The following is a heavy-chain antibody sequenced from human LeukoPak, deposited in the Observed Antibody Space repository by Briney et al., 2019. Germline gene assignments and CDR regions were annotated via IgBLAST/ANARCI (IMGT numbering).Heavy chain of an antibody. CDR2: IYSGGTI. J-gene: IGHJ4*02. CDR3: AREHNSGFLD. Sequence: PGGSLRLSCAASGFSVISNYLSWVCQAPRKGLEWVSVIYSGGTIYYADSVKGRFTISRDNSKTTLYLQMNSLRAEDTAVYYCAREHNSGFLDWGQGTLVTVSS. CDR1: GFSVISNY. D-gene: IGHD6-19*01. V-gene: IGHV3-53*01.